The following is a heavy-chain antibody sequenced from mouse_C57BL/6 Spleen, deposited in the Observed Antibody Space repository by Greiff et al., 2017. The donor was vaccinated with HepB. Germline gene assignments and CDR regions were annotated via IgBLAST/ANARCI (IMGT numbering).Heavy chain of an antibody. CDR1: GYAFSSSW. J-gene: IGHJ2*01. Sequence: QVQLKESGPELVKPGASVKISCKASGYAFSSSWMNWVKQRPGKGLEWIGRIYPGDGDTNYNGKFKGKATLTADKSSSTAYMQLSSLTSEDSAVYFCARSHLYDGYYRYWGQGTTLTVSS. CDR2: IYPGDGDT. CDR3: ARSHLYDGYYRY. D-gene: IGHD2-3*01. V-gene: IGHV1-82*01.